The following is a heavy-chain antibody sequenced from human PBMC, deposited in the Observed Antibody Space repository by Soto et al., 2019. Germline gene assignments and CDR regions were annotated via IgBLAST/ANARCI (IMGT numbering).Heavy chain of an antibody. CDR3: ARLEWELLIWPRYYYYGMDV. CDR1: GYTFTSYD. J-gene: IGHJ6*02. Sequence: ASVKVSCKASGYTFTSYDINWVRQATGQGLEWMGWMNPNSGNTGYAQKFQGRVTMTRNTSISTAYMELSSLRSEDTAVYYCARLEWELLIWPRYYYYGMDVWGQGTTVTVSS. CDR2: MNPNSGNT. V-gene: IGHV1-8*01. D-gene: IGHD1-26*01.